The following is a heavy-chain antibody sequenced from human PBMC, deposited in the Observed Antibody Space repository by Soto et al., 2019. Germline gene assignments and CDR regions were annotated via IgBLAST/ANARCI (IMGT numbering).Heavy chain of an antibody. J-gene: IGHJ3*02. CDR2: ISYDGSNK. CDR3: AKGILGYCSSTSCLSAFDI. CDR1: GFTFSSYG. D-gene: IGHD2-2*01. Sequence: GGSLRLSCAASGFTFSSYGIHWVRQAPGKGLEWVAVISYDGSNKYYADSVKGRFTISRDNSKNTLYLQMNSLRAEDTAVYYCAKGILGYCSSTSCLSAFDIWGQGTMVTVSS. V-gene: IGHV3-30*18.